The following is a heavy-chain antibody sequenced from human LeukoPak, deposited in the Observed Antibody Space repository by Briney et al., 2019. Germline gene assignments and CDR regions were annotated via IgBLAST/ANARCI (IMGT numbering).Heavy chain of an antibody. CDR1: GGSMCRYY. Sequence: KPSETLSLTCTVSGGSMCRYYWIWIRQSPGKGLEWIGYIYYSGTTSYNPSLKSRVTISLDTSKNQFSLKLSSVTAADTAAYYCARGAYWGSPDCWGQGTLVTVSS. J-gene: IGHJ4*02. D-gene: IGHD7-27*01. CDR2: IYYSGTT. V-gene: IGHV4-59*01. CDR3: ARGAYWGSPDC.